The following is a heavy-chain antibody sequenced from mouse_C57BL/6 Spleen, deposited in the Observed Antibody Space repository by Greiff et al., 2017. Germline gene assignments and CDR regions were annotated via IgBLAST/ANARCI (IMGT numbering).Heavy chain of an antibody. Sequence: QVQLQQPGAELVKPGASVKLSCKASGYTFTSYWMHWVKQRPGRGLEWIGRIDPNSGGTKYNEKFKSKATLTVDKPSSTAYMQLSRLTSEDSAVYYCTRERAYYYGSSSAYAMDYWGQGTSVTVSS. CDR2: IDPNSGGT. V-gene: IGHV1-72*01. D-gene: IGHD1-1*01. CDR1: GYTFTSYW. CDR3: TRERAYYYGSSSAYAMDY. J-gene: IGHJ4*01.